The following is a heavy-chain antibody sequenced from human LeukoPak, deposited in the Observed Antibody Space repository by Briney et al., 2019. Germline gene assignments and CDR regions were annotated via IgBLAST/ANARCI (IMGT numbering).Heavy chain of an antibody. V-gene: IGHV4-31*03. CDR1: GGSIASDNYF. Sequence: SQTLSLTCTVSGGSIASDNYFWSWIRQHPEKGLEWIGYIFYSGTTYYNPSLKSRVTISVDTSKNQFPLKLNSVIAADTAVYYCAREVNEPASADAFDIWGQGTMVTVSS. J-gene: IGHJ3*02. D-gene: IGHD2-2*01. CDR3: AREVNEPASADAFDI. CDR2: IFYSGTT.